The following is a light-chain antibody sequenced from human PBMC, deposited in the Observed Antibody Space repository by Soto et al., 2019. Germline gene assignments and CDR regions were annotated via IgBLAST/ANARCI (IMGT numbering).Light chain of an antibody. CDR1: QFISTY. CDR3: QQSYSTPIT. Sequence: DIQLTQSPSSLSASVGDRVTITCRASQFISTYLNWYQQKPGKAPNLLIYTTSSLHSGVPSRFSGSGSGTDFTLTISSLQPEDFATYYCQQSYSTPITFGQGTRLEIK. V-gene: IGKV1-39*01. CDR2: TTS. J-gene: IGKJ5*01.